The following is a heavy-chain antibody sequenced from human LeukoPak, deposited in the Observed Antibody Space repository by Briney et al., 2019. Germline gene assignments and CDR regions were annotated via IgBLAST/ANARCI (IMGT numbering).Heavy chain of an antibody. CDR3: ARAGLLFYFDY. V-gene: IGHV3-48*03. Sequence: GGSLRLSCTASGFIFDNYEMNWVRQPPGKGLEWVAYMSSSGSTTYYAASVKGRFTISRDNARDSMFLQMNSLRVEDTAIYYCARAGLLFYFDYWGQGALVTVSS. CDR2: MSSSGSTT. J-gene: IGHJ4*02. CDR1: GFIFDNYE. D-gene: IGHD2/OR15-2a*01.